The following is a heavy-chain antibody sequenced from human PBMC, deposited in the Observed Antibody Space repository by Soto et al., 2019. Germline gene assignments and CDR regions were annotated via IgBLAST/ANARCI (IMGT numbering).Heavy chain of an antibody. CDR3: ARAESSYCGGDCPLDY. D-gene: IGHD2-21*02. Sequence: GASVKVSCKASGGTFSSYAISWVRQAPGQGLEWMGGIIPIFGTANYAQKFQGRVTITADESTSTAYMELSSLRSEDTAVYYCARAESSYCGGDCPLDYWGQGTLVTVSS. CDR2: IIPIFGTA. V-gene: IGHV1-69*13. J-gene: IGHJ4*02. CDR1: GGTFSSYA.